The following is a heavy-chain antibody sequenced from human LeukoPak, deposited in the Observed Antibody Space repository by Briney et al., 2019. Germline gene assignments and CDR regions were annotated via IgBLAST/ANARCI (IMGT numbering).Heavy chain of an antibody. CDR1: GFSVSSNF. CDR3: ARAVAYYYVSGNYYPGAFDI. Sequence: GGSLRLSCTASGFSVSSNFMSWVRQAPGKGLEWVSVLYSGANTYYADSVKGRFTISRDNSKNTLYLQMNSLRADDTAVYYCARAVAYYYVSGNYYPGAFDIWGQGTMVTVSS. J-gene: IGHJ3*02. D-gene: IGHD3-10*01. CDR2: LYSGANT. V-gene: IGHV3-53*01.